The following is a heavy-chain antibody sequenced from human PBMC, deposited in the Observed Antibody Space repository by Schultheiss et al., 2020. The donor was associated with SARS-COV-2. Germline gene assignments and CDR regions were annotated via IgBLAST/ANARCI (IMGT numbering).Heavy chain of an antibody. V-gene: IGHV1-69*10. J-gene: IGHJ6*02. CDR3: ARGPSGMDV. Sequence: SVKVSCKASGGTFSTYAINWVRQAPGQGLEWMGGINPNSGGTNYAQKFQGRVTITADKSTSTAYMELSSLRSEDTAVYYCARGPSGMDVWGQGTTVTVSS. CDR1: GGTFSTYA. CDR2: INPNSGGT.